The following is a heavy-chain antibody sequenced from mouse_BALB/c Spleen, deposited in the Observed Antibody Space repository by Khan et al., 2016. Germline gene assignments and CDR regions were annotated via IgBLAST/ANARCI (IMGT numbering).Heavy chain of an antibody. CDR3: AREDWDAWFAY. CDR1: GYTFTDYN. D-gene: IGHD4-1*01. J-gene: IGHJ3*01. V-gene: IGHV1S29*02. CDR2: IYPYNGGT. Sequence: EVQLQESGPELVKPGASVKISCKASGYTFTDYNMHWVKQSHGKSLEWIGYIYPYNGGTGYNQRFKSKATLTVDNSSRTAYMELRSLTSDDSAVYYGAREDWDAWFAYWGQGTLVTVSA.